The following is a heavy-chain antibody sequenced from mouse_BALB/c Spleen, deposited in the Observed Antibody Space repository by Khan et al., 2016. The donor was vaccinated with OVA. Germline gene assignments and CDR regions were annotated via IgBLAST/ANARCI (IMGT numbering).Heavy chain of an antibody. D-gene: IGHD2-4*01. CDR3: SRRGYDYGRGALFAY. CDR1: GFSLTNYS. V-gene: IGHV2-2*02. J-gene: IGHJ3*01. Sequence: QMQLEESGPGLVQPSQSLSITCTVSGFSLTNYSVHWVRQSPGKGLEWLGVIWSAGSTDYNAAFISRLTIRKDNSRSQVFFKMNSLQPNDTAIYYCSRRGYDYGRGALFAYWGQGTLGTVSA. CDR2: IWSAGST.